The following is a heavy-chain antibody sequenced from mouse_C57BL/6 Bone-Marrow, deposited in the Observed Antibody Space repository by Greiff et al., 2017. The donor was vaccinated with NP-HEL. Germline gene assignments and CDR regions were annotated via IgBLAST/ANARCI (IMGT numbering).Heavy chain of an antibody. CDR3: ARVYYGYGGAMDY. Sequence: EVTLQESGPGLVKPSQSLSLTCSVTGYSITSGYYWNWIRQFPGNKLEWMGYISYDGSNNYNPSLKNRISITRDTSKNQFFLKLNSVTTEDTATYYGARVYYGYGGAMDYWGQGTSVTVSS. CDR2: ISYDGSN. CDR1: GYSITSGYY. V-gene: IGHV3-6*01. D-gene: IGHD2-2*01. J-gene: IGHJ4*01.